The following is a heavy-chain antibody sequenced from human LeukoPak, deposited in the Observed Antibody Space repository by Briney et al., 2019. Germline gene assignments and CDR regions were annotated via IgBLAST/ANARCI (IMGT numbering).Heavy chain of an antibody. V-gene: IGHV4-59*08. Sequence: SETLSLTCCVSGGSISSLYWSWIRRPPGKGLEGIGYIYYTGSTNYNPSLKSRVTMFVDMSKNQFSLRLSSVTAADTAVYYCARHMAYSSSSPFDYWGQGTLVTVSS. CDR1: GGSISSLY. D-gene: IGHD6-6*01. CDR3: ARHMAYSSSSPFDY. CDR2: IYYTGST. J-gene: IGHJ4*02.